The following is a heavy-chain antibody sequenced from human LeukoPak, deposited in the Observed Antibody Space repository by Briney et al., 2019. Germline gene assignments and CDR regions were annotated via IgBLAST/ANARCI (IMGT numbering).Heavy chain of an antibody. Sequence: ASVKVSCKASGYTFTSYAMNWVRQATGQGLEWMGWMNPNSGNTGYAQKFQGRVTMTRNTSISTAYMELSSLRSEDTAVYYCARGQYDYVWGSYRYWIGDYYYMDVWGKGTTVTISS. V-gene: IGHV1-8*02. D-gene: IGHD3-16*02. CDR3: ARGQYDYVWGSYRYWIGDYYYMDV. J-gene: IGHJ6*03. CDR1: GYTFTSYA. CDR2: MNPNSGNT.